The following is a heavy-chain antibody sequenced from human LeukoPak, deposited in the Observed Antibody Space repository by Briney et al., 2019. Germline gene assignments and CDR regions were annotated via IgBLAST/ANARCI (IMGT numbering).Heavy chain of an antibody. D-gene: IGHD1-14*01. J-gene: IGHJ3*02. V-gene: IGHV5-51*01. Sequence: GESLKIPCKGSGYSFTNYWIGWVRQMPGKGLEWMGIIYSGDSDTRYSPSFQGQVTISADKSISTAYLQWSSLKASDTAMYYCARSSQRTTATRGDAFDIWGQGTMVTFSS. CDR1: GYSFTNYW. CDR2: IYSGDSDT. CDR3: ARSSQRTTATRGDAFDI.